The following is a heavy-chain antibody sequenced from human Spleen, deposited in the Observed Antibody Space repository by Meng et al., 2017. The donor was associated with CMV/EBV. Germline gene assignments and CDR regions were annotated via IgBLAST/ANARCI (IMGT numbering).Heavy chain of an antibody. D-gene: IGHD2-2*02. J-gene: IGHJ5*02. CDR1: GGSISSGGYY. CDR2: IYYSGST. Sequence: LRLSCIVSGGSISSGGYYWSWIRQHPGKGLEWIGYIYYSGSTYYNPSLKSRVTISVDTSKNQFSLRLYSVTATDTAVYYCARGLPAAISSNYFDPWGQGTLVTVSS. CDR3: ARGLPAAISSNYFDP. V-gene: IGHV4-31*02.